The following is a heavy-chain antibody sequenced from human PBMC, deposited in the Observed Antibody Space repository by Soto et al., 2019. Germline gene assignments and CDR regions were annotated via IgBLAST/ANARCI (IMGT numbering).Heavy chain of an antibody. D-gene: IGHD4-17*01. V-gene: IGHV1-18*01. CDR3: ASGDDYGDYRGIDV. J-gene: IGHJ6*02. CDR2: ISAYNGNT. Sequence: AAVKVSCKACGYTFTSYGISWVRQAPGQGLEWMGWISAYNGNTNYAQKLQGRVTMTTDTSTSTAYMELRSLRSDDTAVYYCASGDDYGDYRGIDVWGQGTTVTVSS. CDR1: GYTFTSYG.